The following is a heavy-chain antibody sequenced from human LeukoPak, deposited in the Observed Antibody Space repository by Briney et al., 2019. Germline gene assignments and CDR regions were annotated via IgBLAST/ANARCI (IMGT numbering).Heavy chain of an antibody. V-gene: IGHV4-39*07. CDR2: IYYSGST. J-gene: IGHJ5*02. CDR1: GGSISSGSYY. Sequence: SETLSLTCTVSGGSISSGSYYWGWIRQPPGKGLEWIGSIYYSGSTYNNPSIKSRVLKSRVTISVDTSKNQFSLELDSVTAADTAVYYCARDPSVAAAGNNWFDPWGQGTLVTVSS. CDR3: ARDPSVAAAGNNWFDP. D-gene: IGHD6-13*01.